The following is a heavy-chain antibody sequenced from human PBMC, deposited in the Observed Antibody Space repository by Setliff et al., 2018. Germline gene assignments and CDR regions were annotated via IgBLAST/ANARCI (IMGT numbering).Heavy chain of an antibody. CDR3: ARSPPTVVVTAIQAIFDY. Sequence: ASVKVSCKASGYTFTGYYMHWVRQAPGQGLEWLGSISPYSGNTNYPQWLQGRVTMTTDTSASTAYMELSSLRAEDTAVYYCARSPPTVVVTAIQAIFDYWGQGTLVTVSS. V-gene: IGHV1-18*04. CDR2: ISPYSGNT. J-gene: IGHJ4*02. CDR1: GYTFTGYY. D-gene: IGHD2-21*02.